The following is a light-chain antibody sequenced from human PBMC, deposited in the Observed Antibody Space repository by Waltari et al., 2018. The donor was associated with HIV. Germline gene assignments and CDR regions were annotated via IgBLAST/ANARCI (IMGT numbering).Light chain of an antibody. Sequence: EIVMTQYPVTLSVSPGERATLSCRASQSVYSNFAWYQQKPGQAPRLVIYGASTRATGIPARFSGSGSGTEFTLTISSLQSEDFALYYCQQYYDWPLTFGGGTKVEIK. CDR1: QSVYSN. V-gene: IGKV3-15*01. J-gene: IGKJ4*01. CDR3: QQYYDWPLT. CDR2: GAS.